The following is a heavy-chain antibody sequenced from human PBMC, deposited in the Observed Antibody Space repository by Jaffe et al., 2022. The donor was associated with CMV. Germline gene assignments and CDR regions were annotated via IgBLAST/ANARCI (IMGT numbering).Heavy chain of an antibody. Sequence: QVQLQESGPGLVKPSETLSLTCTVSGGSISSYYWSWIRQPPGKGLEWIGYIYYSGSTNYNPSLKSRVTISVDTSKNQFSLKLSSVTAADTAVYYCARGRGGSYFLNAFDIWGQGTMVTVSS. D-gene: IGHD1-26*01. CDR3: ARGRGGSYFLNAFDI. CDR1: GGSISSYY. CDR2: IYYSGST. V-gene: IGHV4-59*01. J-gene: IGHJ3*02.